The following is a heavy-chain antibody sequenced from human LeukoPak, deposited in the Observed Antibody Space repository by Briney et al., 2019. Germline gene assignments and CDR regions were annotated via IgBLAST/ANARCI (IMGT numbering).Heavy chain of an antibody. J-gene: IGHJ4*02. CDR2: ISGSGGNT. D-gene: IGHD3-3*01. CDR3: AKSSIFGVVRVDYFHY. V-gene: IGHV3-23*01. Sequence: GGSLRLSCAASGFTFSSYGMHWVRQAPGKGLEWVSGISGSGGNTYYADSVKGRFTVSRDNSKNTLYLQMNSLRAEDTAVYYCAKSSIFGVVRVDYFHYWGQGALVTVSS. CDR1: GFTFSSYG.